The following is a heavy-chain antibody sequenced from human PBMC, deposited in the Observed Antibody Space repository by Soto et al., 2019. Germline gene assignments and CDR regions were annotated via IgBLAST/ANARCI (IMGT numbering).Heavy chain of an antibody. D-gene: IGHD2-15*01. J-gene: IGHJ3*02. CDR3: ARQALGYCSGGSCYFNAFDI. V-gene: IGHV4-34*01. Sequence: SETLSLTCAVYGGSFSGYYWSWIHQPPGKGLEWIGEINHSGSTNYNPSLKSRVTISVDTSKNQFSLKLSSVTAADTAVYYCARQALGYCSGGSCYFNAFDIWGQGTMVTVSS. CDR1: GGSFSGYY. CDR2: INHSGST.